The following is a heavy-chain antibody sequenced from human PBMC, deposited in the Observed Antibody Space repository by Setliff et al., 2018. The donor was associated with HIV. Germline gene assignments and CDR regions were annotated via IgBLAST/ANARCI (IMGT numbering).Heavy chain of an antibody. Sequence: SVKVSCKASGGTFSNYGMSWVRQAPGQGLEWMGGIIPISGTNYAQKFQGRVTITTDESTSTAYMGLSGLRSEDTAVYYCARDFGGYCSSMSCPGLFDPWGQGTLVTVSS. CDR2: IIPISGT. D-gene: IGHD2-2*01. J-gene: IGHJ5*02. V-gene: IGHV1-69*05. CDR1: GGTFSNYG. CDR3: ARDFGGYCSSMSCPGLFDP.